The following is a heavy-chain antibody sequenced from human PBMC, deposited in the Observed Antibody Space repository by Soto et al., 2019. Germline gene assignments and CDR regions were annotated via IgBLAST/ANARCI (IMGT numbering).Heavy chain of an antibody. D-gene: IGHD6-19*01. J-gene: IGHJ5*02. CDR2: ISAYNGNT. CDR3: ARVKKLRTVAGIHDWFDP. Sequence: QVQLVPSGAEVKKPGASVKVSCKASGYTFTSYGISWVRQAPGQGLEWMGWISAYNGNTNYAQKLQGRVTMTTDTSTSTAYMELRSLRSDDTAVYYCARVKKLRTVAGIHDWFDPLGQVTLVTVSS. CDR1: GYTFTSYG. V-gene: IGHV1-18*04.